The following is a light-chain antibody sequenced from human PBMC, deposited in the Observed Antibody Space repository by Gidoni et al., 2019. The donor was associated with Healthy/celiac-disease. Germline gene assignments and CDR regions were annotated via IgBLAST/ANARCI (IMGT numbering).Light chain of an antibody. CDR3: QQYGRAHST. CDR2: GAS. Sequence: IVLTQSPGTLSLSPGERATLSCRASQSVSSSYLAWYQQKPGQAPRLLIYGASSRATGIPDRFSGSGSGTDFTLTISRLEPEDFAVYYCQQYGRAHSTFGQGTKVEIK. V-gene: IGKV3-20*01. CDR1: QSVSSSY. J-gene: IGKJ1*01.